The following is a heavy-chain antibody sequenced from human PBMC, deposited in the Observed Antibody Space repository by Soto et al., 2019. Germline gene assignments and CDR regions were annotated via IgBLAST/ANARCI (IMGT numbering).Heavy chain of an antibody. D-gene: IGHD3-16*01. CDR1: GGSFSNSSYY. CDR2: IYYSGST. Sequence: SETLSLTCTVSGGSFSNSSYYWSWIRQPPGKGLEWIGYIYYSGSTNYNPSLKSRVTISVDTSKNQFSLKLSSVTAADTAVYYCARAWGRVFDYWGQGTLVTVSS. V-gene: IGHV4-61*01. J-gene: IGHJ4*02. CDR3: ARAWGRVFDY.